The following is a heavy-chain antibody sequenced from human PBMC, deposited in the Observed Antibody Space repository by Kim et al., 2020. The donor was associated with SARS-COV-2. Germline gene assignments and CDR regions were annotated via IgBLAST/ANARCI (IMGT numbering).Heavy chain of an antibody. Sequence: SETLSLTCTVSGGSISSYYWSWIRQPPGKGLEWIGYIYYSGSTNYNPSLKSRVTISVDTSKNQFSLKLSAVTAADTAVYYCAGGRLQTVYYYLDVWGEGTTVAAAS. CDR1: GGSISSYY. CDR2: IYYSGST. J-gene: IGHJ6*03. V-gene: IGHV4-59*01. CDR3: AGGRLQTVYYYLDV. D-gene: IGHD2-15*01.